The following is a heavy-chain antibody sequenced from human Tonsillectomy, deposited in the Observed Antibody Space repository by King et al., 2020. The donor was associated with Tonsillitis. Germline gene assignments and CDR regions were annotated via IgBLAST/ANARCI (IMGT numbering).Heavy chain of an antibody. Sequence: VQLQQWGAGLLKPSETLSLTCAVYGGSFRAYYWSWIRQPPGKGLEWIGEINHSGSTNHNPSLKSRVTMSVDTSKNQFSLRLRAVTAADTAVYYCARPTNYYYAMDVWGQGTTVTVSS. CDR3: ARPTNYYYAMDV. J-gene: IGHJ6*02. V-gene: IGHV4-34*01. CDR2: INHSGST. D-gene: IGHD6-6*01. CDR1: GGSFRAYY.